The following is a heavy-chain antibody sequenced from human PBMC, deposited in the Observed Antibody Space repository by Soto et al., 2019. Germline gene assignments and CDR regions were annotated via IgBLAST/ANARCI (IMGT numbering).Heavy chain of an antibody. CDR2: ISYAGIKK. J-gene: IGHJ4*02. CDR3: AKDRWRSSSRFQFDS. CDR1: GFSFSIYG. V-gene: IGHV3-30*18. D-gene: IGHD6-13*01. Sequence: QVQLVESGGGGVQPGRSLRLSCAASGFSFSIYGMHWIRQAPGKGLEWVAVISYAGIKKYYGDSVKGRFNISRDNSKNTVYLQMDSLRTEDTAVYYCAKDRWRSSSRFQFDSWGQGTLVTVSS.